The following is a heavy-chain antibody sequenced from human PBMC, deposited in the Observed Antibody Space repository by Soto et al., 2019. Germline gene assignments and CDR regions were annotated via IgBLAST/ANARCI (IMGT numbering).Heavy chain of an antibody. CDR3: AKDLDYGPGRTQYYDFWSGYRPYYYYGMDV. Sequence: EVQLLESGGGLVQPGGSLRLSCAASGFTFSSYAMSWVRQAPGKGLEWVSAISGSGGSTYYADSVKGRFTISRDNSKNTLYLQMNSLRAEDTAVYYCAKDLDYGPGRTQYYDFWSGYRPYYYYGMDVWGQGTTVTVSS. CDR2: ISGSGGST. CDR1: GFTFSSYA. J-gene: IGHJ6*02. V-gene: IGHV3-23*01. D-gene: IGHD3-3*01.